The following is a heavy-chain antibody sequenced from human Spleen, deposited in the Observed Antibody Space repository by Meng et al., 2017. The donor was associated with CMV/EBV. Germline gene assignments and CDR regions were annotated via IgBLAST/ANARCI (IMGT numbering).Heavy chain of an antibody. CDR2: IYSGGST. D-gene: IGHD3-9*01. CDR3: ARVGYFDRYYFDY. V-gene: IGHV3-66*02. CDR1: GFTVSSHY. J-gene: IGHJ4*02. Sequence: GESLKISCAASGFTVSSHYMSWVRQAPGKGLEWVSVIYSGGSTYYADSVRGRFTISRDISKNTLFLQMNSLRPEDTAVYYCARVGYFDRYYFDYWGQGTLVTVSS.